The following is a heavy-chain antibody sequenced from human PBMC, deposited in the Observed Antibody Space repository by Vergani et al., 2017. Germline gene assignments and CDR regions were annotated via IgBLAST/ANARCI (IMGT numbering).Heavy chain of an antibody. CDR2: IIPILGIA. CDR1: VGTFSSYT. J-gene: IGHJ4*02. V-gene: IGHV1-69*02. CDR3: AGAVLDVRGYSGYAPPDY. Sequence: QVQLVQSGPEMKQPGASVKVSCKASVGTFSSYTISWVRQAPGQGLEWMGRIIPILGIANYAQKFQGRVTITADKSTSTAYMELSSLRSEDTAVYYCAGAVLDVRGYSGYAPPDYWGQGTLVTVSS. D-gene: IGHD5-12*01.